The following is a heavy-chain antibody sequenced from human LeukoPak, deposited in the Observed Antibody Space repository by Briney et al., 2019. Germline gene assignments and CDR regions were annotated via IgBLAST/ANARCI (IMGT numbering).Heavy chain of an antibody. CDR1: GGSFSGYY. CDR3: ARAGVAANYYYYGMDV. CDR2: INHSGST. J-gene: IGHJ6*02. D-gene: IGHD2-15*01. V-gene: IGHV4-34*01. Sequence: SETLSLTCAVYGGSFSGYYWSWIRQPPGKGLEWIGEINHSGSTNYNPSLKSRVTISVDTSKNQFSLKLSSVTAADTAVYYCARAGVAANYYYYGMDVWGQGTTVTVSS.